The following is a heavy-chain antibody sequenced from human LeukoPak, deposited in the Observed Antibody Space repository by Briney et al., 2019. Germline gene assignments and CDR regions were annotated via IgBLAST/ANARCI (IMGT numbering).Heavy chain of an antibody. CDR1: GYTFTIYY. J-gene: IGHJ4*02. V-gene: IGHV1-46*01. CDR2: INPSGGST. D-gene: IGHD2-21*02. Sequence: GASVKVSCKAAGYTFTIYYMHWVRHAPGQGLEWMGIINPSGGSTSYAQKFQGRVTMTTDTSTSTVYMELSSLRSEDTAVYYCARVRPYCGGDCYPFDYWGQGTLVTVSS. CDR3: ARVRPYCGGDCYPFDY.